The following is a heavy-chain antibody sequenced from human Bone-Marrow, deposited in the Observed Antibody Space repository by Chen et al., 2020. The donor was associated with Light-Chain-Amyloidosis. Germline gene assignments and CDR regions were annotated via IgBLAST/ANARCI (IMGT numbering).Heavy chain of an antibody. D-gene: IGHD5-12*01. V-gene: IGHV5-51*01. CDR2: IYPDDSDA. CDR3: ARRRDGYNFDY. CDR1: GYTFPNYW. Sequence: EVPLAQSGPEVKKPGESLKISCKGSGYTFPNYWIGWLRQMPGKGLEWMGVIYPDDSDASDSPSFEGQVTISADKSITTAYLQWRSLKASDTAMYYCARRRDGYNFDYWGQGTLVTVSS. J-gene: IGHJ4*02.